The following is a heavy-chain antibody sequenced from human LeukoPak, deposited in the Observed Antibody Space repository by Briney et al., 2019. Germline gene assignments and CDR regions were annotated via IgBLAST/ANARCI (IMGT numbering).Heavy chain of an antibody. CDR3: ARDAGNWYFDL. CDR1: GGSISSYY. V-gene: IGHV4-59*01. CDR2: IYYSGST. Sequence: PSETLSPTCTVSGGSISSYYWSWIRQPPGKGLEWIGYIYYSGSTNYNPSLKSRVTISVDTSKNQFSLKLSSVTAADTAVYYCARDAGNWYFDLWGRGTLVTVSS. J-gene: IGHJ2*01.